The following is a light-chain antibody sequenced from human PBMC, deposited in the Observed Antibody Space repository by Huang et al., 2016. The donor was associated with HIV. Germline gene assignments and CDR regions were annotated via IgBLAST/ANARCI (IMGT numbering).Light chain of an antibody. Sequence: ETVMTQSPVILSVSPGDSATLSCRASQSVKSNLAWYQQKPGQPPRPLMYAASTRATGVPPRFRGSGSETECTLTISDLQSEDFALYYCQHYNNWPPRYTFGQGTKLDIK. J-gene: IGKJ2*01. V-gene: IGKV3-15*01. CDR3: QHYNNWPPRYT. CDR2: AAS. CDR1: QSVKSN.